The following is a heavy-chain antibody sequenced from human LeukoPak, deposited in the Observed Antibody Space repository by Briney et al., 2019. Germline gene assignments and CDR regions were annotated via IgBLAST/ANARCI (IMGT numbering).Heavy chain of an antibody. V-gene: IGHV4-31*03. Sequence: SETLSLTCSVSGASISTGAYYWSWIRQHPGKGLEWIGYIFYSGKSYHNPSVKSRLSLSLDTSKTRFSLNLTSVTAADTAVYYCASIWYNLHSAFHFDNWGQGTLVTVSS. CDR3: ASIWYNLHSAFHFDN. D-gene: IGHD1-20*01. J-gene: IGHJ4*02. CDR2: IFYSGKS. CDR1: GASISTGAYY.